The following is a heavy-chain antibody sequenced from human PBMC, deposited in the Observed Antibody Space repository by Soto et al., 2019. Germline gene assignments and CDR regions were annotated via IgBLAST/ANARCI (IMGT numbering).Heavy chain of an antibody. Sequence: TLSGTSDFSGDTISTGGYTCAWILQPPGKALEWIGHTYHSGNPCYNPSLKSRVIISVDRSRNQFSLKVNSVTAADTAVYYCARRAVVAVTGSLENWLDPWGQGIWVTV. D-gene: IGHD2-21*01. J-gene: IGHJ5*02. CDR1: GDTISTGGYT. CDR2: TYHSGNP. V-gene: IGHV4-30-2*02. CDR3: ARRAVVAVTGSLENWLDP.